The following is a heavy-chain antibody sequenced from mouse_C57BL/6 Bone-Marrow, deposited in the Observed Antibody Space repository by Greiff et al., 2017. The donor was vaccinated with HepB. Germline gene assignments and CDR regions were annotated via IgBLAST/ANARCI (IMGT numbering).Heavy chain of an antibody. Sequence: EVKLMESGAELVRPGASVKLSCTASGFNIKDDYMHWVKQRPEQGLEWIGWIDPENGDTEYASKFQGKATITADTSSNTAYLQLSSLTSEDTAVYYCTTGIRRFAYWGQGTLVTVSA. CDR1: GFNIKDDY. J-gene: IGHJ3*01. D-gene: IGHD2-4*01. CDR3: TTGIRRFAY. CDR2: IDPENGDT. V-gene: IGHV14-4*01.